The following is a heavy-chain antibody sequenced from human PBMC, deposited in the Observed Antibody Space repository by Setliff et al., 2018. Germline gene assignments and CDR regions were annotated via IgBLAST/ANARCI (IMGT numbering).Heavy chain of an antibody. D-gene: IGHD3-3*01. CDR2: VYYSDGDT. CDR1: GGSISSSRYS. CDR3: ARERQGGFLEWSPLDP. V-gene: IGHV4-39*07. J-gene: IGHJ5*02. Sequence: SETLSLTCSVSGGSISSSRYSWGWVRQPPGKGLEWIGSVYYSDGDTEYNPSLKSRVTISVDTSNNQFSLHLTSVTAADTARYFCARERQGGFLEWSPLDPWGQGILVTVSS.